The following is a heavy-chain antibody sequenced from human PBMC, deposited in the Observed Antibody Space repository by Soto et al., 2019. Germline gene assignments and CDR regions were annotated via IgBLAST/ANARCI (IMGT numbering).Heavy chain of an antibody. CDR1: GGNISSYY. Sequence: SETLSLTCTVSGGNISSYYRSWIRQHPGKGLEWIGYIYYSGSTNYNPSLKSRVTISVDTSKNQFSLKLSSVTAADTAVYYCARVTSSSWHQYFDYWGQGTLVTVSS. CDR3: ARVTSSSWHQYFDY. D-gene: IGHD6-13*01. V-gene: IGHV4-59*01. CDR2: IYYSGST. J-gene: IGHJ4*02.